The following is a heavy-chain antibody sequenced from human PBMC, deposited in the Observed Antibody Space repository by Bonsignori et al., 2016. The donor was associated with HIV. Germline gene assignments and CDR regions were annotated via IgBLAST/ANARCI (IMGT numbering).Heavy chain of an antibody. CDR3: AKGSNTAMVEDY. V-gene: IGHV3-23*03. CDR2: IYSGGSST. Sequence: VRQAPGKGLEWVSVIYSGGSSTYYADSVKGRFTISRDNSKNTLYLQMNSLRAEDTAVYYCAKGSNTAMVEDYWGQGTLVTVSS. D-gene: IGHD5-18*01. J-gene: IGHJ4*02.